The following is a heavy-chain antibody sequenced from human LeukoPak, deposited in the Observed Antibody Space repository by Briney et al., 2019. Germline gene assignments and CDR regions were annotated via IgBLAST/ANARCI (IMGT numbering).Heavy chain of an antibody. CDR1: GYTFTDFG. J-gene: IGHJ3*02. D-gene: IGHD3-10*01. CDR3: ARDPPSRVRGNVRAFDI. V-gene: IGHV1-18*01. Sequence: ASVKVSCKASGYTFTDFGISWVRQAPGQGPEWMGWISAYNGDIIYGQKFQGRVTMTTDTSTSTAYMELRSLRSDDTAVYYCARDPPSRVRGNVRAFDIWGQGTMVTVSS. CDR2: ISAYNGDI.